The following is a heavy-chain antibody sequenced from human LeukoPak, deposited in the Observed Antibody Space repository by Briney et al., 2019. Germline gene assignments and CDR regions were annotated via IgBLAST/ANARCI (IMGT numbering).Heavy chain of an antibody. CDR3: ARGGGY. V-gene: IGHV3-53*01. CDR2: IYIDGTT. J-gene: IGHJ4*02. D-gene: IGHD3-10*01. CDR1: GLTVTSNY. Sequence: GGSLRLSCAASGLTVTSNYMSWVRQAPGKGLEYVSVIYIDGTTYYAESVKGRFTISRDNAKSPLYLQMNSLRAEDTAVYYCARGGGYWGQGTLVTVSS.